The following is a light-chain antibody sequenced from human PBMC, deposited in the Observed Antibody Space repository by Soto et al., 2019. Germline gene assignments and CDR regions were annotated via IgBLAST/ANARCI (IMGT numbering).Light chain of an antibody. CDR1: QDISNY. CDR3: QQYNDWPPIT. Sequence: EIRMYQSPSALSASVGDRVTITCQASQDISNYLNCYQQKPGKAPKLLIYDASNLETGVPSRFSGSGSGTEFTLTISSLQSEDFAVYYCQQYNDWPPITFGQGTRLAIK. J-gene: IGKJ5*01. V-gene: IGKV1-33*01. CDR2: DAS.